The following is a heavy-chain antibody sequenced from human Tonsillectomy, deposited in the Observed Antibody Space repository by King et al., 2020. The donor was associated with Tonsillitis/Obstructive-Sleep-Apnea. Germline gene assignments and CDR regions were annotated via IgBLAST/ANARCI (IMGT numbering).Heavy chain of an antibody. V-gene: IGHV4-59*01. D-gene: IGHD5-12*01. CDR2: IYYSGST. CDR1: GGSISSYY. J-gene: IGHJ4*02. CDR3: ARVGASGLRFGGPWVDY. Sequence: QLQESGPGLVKPSETLSLTCTVSGGSISSYYWSWIRQPPGKGLEWIGYIYYSGSTNYNPSLKSRVTISVDTSKNQFSLKLSSVTAADTAVYYCARVGASGLRFGGPWVDYWGQGTLVTVSS.